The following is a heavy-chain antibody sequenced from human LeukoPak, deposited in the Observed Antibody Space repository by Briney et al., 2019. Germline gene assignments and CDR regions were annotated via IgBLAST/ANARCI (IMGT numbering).Heavy chain of an antibody. Sequence: RVASVRVSCKASGYTFTGYYMHWVRQAPGQGLEWMGWINPNSGGTNYAQKFQGRVTMTRDTSISTAYMELSRLRPDDTAVYYCARPDYGTHFDYWGQGTLVTLSS. CDR3: ARPDYGTHFDY. D-gene: IGHD4-17*01. V-gene: IGHV1-2*02. CDR2: INPNSGGT. J-gene: IGHJ4*02. CDR1: GYTFTGYY.